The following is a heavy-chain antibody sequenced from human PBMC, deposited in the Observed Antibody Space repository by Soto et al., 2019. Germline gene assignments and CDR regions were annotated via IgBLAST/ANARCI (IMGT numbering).Heavy chain of an antibody. V-gene: IGHV6-1*01. CDR3: AREIAAAGRNYYYYGMDV. CDR1: GDSVSSNSAA. D-gene: IGHD6-13*01. Sequence: SQTLSLTWAISGDSVSSNSAAWNWIRQSPSRGLEWLGRTYYRSKWYNDYAVSVKSRITINPDTSKNQFSLQLNSVTPEDTAVYYCAREIAAAGRNYYYYGMDVWGQGTTVTVSS. J-gene: IGHJ6*02. CDR2: TYYRSKWYN.